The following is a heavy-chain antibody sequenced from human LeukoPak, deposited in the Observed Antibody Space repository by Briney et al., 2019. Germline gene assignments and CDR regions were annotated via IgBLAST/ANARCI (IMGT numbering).Heavy chain of an antibody. Sequence: GGSLRLSCAASGFTFDDYAMHWVRQAPGKGLEWVSAISGSGGSTYYADSVKGRFTISRDNSKNTLYLQMNSLRAEDTAVYYCAKFTAGSCLHPQPDYWGQGTLVTVSS. CDR1: GFTFDDYA. CDR2: ISGSGGST. J-gene: IGHJ4*02. V-gene: IGHV3-23*01. D-gene: IGHD2-15*01. CDR3: AKFTAGSCLHPQPDY.